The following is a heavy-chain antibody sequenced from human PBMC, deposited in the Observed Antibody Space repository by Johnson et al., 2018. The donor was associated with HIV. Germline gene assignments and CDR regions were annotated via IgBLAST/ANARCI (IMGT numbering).Heavy chain of an antibody. J-gene: IGHJ3*02. CDR1: GFTFSSYG. CDR3: AKGHCIAAAGVGAACHAFDI. D-gene: IGHD6-13*01. Sequence: QVQLVESGGGVVQPGRSLRLSCAASGFTFSSYGMHWVRQAPGKGLEWMAVISYDGSNKYYADSVKGRFTIPIDNSQNTLYLQMKSLRAEDTAVYYCAKGHCIAAAGVGAACHAFDIWGQGTMVTVSS. V-gene: IGHV3-30*04. CDR2: ISYDGSNK.